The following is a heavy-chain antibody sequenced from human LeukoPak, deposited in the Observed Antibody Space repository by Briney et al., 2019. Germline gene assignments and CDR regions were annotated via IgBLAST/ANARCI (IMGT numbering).Heavy chain of an antibody. CDR3: AKDSHYYDSSGYYQIGEGDVFDI. CDR1: GFTFSNYA. Sequence: VGSLRLSCAASGFTFSNYAMSWVRQAPGKGLEWVSAISGSGGSTFYADSVKGRFTISRDNSKNTLYLQMNSLRAEDTAVYYCAKDSHYYDSSGYYQIGEGDVFDIWGQGTLVTVSS. CDR2: ISGSGGST. D-gene: IGHD3-22*01. J-gene: IGHJ4*02. V-gene: IGHV3-23*01.